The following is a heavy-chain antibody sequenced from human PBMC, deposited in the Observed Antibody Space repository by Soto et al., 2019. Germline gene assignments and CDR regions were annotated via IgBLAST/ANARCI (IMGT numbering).Heavy chain of an antibody. CDR2: IYYSGST. D-gene: IGHD1-26*01. CDR3: ANQEVGGSYVYTFDP. Sequence: PSETLSLTCTVSGGSISSYYWGWIRQPPGKGLEWIGSIYYSGSTYYNPSLKSRVTISVDTSKNQFSLKLSSVTAADTAVYYCANQEVGGSYVYTFDPWGQGTLVNVSS. J-gene: IGHJ5*02. V-gene: IGHV4-59*05. CDR1: GGSISSYY.